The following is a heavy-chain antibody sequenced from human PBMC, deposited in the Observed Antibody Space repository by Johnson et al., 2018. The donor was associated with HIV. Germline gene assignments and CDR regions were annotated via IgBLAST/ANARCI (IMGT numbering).Heavy chain of an antibody. CDR3: ARGWTFYHLDI. Sequence: EVQLVESGGGVVQPGRSLRLSCAASGFTFSSYAMTWVRQAPGKGLEWVSGINWNGGSTGYADSVKGRFTISRDNSKNTLYLQMDSLRVEDTAVYYCARGWTFYHLDIWGQGTMVTVSS. J-gene: IGHJ3*02. CDR1: GFTFSSYA. CDR2: INWNGGST. V-gene: IGHV3-23*04. D-gene: IGHD2/OR15-2a*01.